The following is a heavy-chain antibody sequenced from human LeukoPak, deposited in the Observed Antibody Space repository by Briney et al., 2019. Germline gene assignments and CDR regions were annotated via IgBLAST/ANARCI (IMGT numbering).Heavy chain of an antibody. Sequence: PGGSLRLSCAASGFTFSSYSMNWVRQAPGKGLEWVSYISSSSSTIYYADSVKGRFTISRDNAKNSLYLQMNSLRAEDTAVYCCARGFLEWTKGPDAFDIWGQGTMVTVSS. V-gene: IGHV3-48*01. J-gene: IGHJ3*02. CDR1: GFTFSSYS. CDR3: ARGFLEWTKGPDAFDI. CDR2: ISSSSSTI. D-gene: IGHD3-3*01.